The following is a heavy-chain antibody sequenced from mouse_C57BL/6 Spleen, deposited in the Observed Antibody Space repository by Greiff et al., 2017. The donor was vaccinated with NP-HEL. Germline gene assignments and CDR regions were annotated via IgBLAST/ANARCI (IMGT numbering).Heavy chain of an antibody. CDR1: GYTFTSYW. D-gene: IGHD1-1*01. CDR2: IYPGSGST. CDR3: ARITTVVPPFYAMDY. Sequence: QVQLKQSGAELVKPGASVKMSCKASGYTFTSYWITWVKQRPGQGLEWIGDIYPGSGSTNYNEKFKSKATLTVDTSSSTAYMQLSSLTSEDSAVYYCARITTVVPPFYAMDYWGQGTSVTVSS. J-gene: IGHJ4*01. V-gene: IGHV1-55*01.